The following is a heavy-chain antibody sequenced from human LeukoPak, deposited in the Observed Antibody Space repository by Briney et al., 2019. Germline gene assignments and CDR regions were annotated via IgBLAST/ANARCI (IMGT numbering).Heavy chain of an antibody. J-gene: IGHJ4*02. CDR2: INPNSGGT. CDR1: GYTFTGYY. V-gene: IGHV1-2*02. CDR3: ARGYDSSGYYFDY. D-gene: IGHD3-22*01. Sequence: ASVKVSCKASGYTFTGYYMHWVRQAPGQGLEWMGWINPNSGGTNYAQKFQGRVTMTRDTSISTACMELSRLRSDDTAVYYCARGYDSSGYYFDYWGQGTLVTVSS.